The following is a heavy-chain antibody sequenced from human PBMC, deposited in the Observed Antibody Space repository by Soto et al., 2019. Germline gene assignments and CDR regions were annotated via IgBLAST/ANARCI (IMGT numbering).Heavy chain of an antibody. CDR1: GYIFTSYE. J-gene: IGHJ4*02. CDR3: ERETGDTGLDY. D-gene: IGHD3-9*01. CDR2: MHPNTGNT. V-gene: IGHV1-8*01. Sequence: ASVKVSCKASGYIFTSYEINWVRQATGQGLEWMGRMHPNTGNTIYAQKFQGRVTMTRNTSISTAYMELSSLTSEDTAIFYCERETGDTGLDYWGQGALVTVSS.